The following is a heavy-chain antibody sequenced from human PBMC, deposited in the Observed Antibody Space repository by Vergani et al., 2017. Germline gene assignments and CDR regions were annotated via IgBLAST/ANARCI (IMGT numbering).Heavy chain of an antibody. D-gene: IGHD6-13*01. Sequence: EVQLVESGGGVVQPGRSLRLSCAASGFTVSSNYMSWVRQAPGKGLEWVSVIYSGGSTYYADSVKGRFTISRDNSKNTLYLQMNSLRAEDTAVYYCARGRGQQLSPLGYWGQGTLVTVSS. V-gene: IGHV3-66*01. J-gene: IGHJ4*02. CDR2: IYSGGST. CDR1: GFTVSSNY. CDR3: ARGRGQQLSPLGY.